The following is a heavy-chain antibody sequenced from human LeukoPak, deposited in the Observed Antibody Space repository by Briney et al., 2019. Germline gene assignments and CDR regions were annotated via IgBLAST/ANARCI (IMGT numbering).Heavy chain of an antibody. J-gene: IGHJ4*02. CDR3: AREERAALRYFDWLLGPKSLYYFDY. Sequence: ASVKVSCKASGYSFTDYYIHWVRQAPGQGLEWMGWINPNTGGTNFAQMFQGRVTMTRDTSISTAYMELSRLRSDDTAVYYCAREERAALRYFDWLLGPKSLYYFDYWGQGTLVTVSS. V-gene: IGHV1-2*02. CDR1: GYSFTDYY. D-gene: IGHD3-9*01. CDR2: INPNTGGT.